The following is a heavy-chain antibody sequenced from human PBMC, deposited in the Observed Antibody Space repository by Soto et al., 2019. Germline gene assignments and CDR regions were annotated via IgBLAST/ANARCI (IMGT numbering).Heavy chain of an antibody. Sequence: GGSLRLSCSASGFNFSSYAMHWVRQSPGKGLVWVSRISGDGSSTNYADSVKGRFTIARDNAKNTVYLQIDSLRAEDTAVYYCARSLPGTYGAFDLWGQGTMVTVSS. V-gene: IGHV3-74*01. CDR1: GFNFSSYA. D-gene: IGHD1-7*01. CDR3: ARSLPGTYGAFDL. CDR2: ISGDGSST. J-gene: IGHJ3*01.